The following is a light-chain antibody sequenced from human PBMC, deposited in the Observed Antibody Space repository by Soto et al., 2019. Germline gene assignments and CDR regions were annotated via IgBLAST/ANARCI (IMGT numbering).Light chain of an antibody. Sequence: DIPMTQSPSSLSASIGDTVAITCRASQDIRDNLNWYQQKPGKATKLLRSAATNLETGAPSRFSGSGSETDFTLIISSLQAEDSAAYFCQQSYSTPITFGGGTRVEIK. CDR3: QQSYSTPIT. J-gene: IGKJ4*01. CDR2: AAT. CDR1: QDIRDN. V-gene: IGKV1-39*01.